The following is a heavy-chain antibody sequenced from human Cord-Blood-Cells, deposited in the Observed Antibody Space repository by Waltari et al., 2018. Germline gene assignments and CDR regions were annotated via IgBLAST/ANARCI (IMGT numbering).Heavy chain of an antibody. J-gene: IGHJ5*02. CDR1: GGTFSSYA. D-gene: IGHD1-26*01. Sequence: QVQLVQSGAEVKKPGSSVKVSCKASGGTFSSYAISWVRQAPGQGLEWMGGIIPIFGKANDAQKFQGRVTITADESTSTAYMELSSLRSEDTAVYYCARQVSGWSGSYWFDPWGQGTLVTVSS. V-gene: IGHV1-69*01. CDR3: ARQVSGWSGSYWFDP. CDR2: IIPIFGKA.